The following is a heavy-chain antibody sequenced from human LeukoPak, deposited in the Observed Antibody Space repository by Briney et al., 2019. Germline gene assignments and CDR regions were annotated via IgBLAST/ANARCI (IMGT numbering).Heavy chain of an antibody. Sequence: SETLSLTCTVSGGSISSYYWSWIRQPPGKGLEWIGYIYYSGSTNYNPSLKSRVTISVDTSKNQFSLKLSSVTAADTAVYYCARDTYSSSWHGFDPWGREPWSPSPQ. CDR2: IYYSGST. CDR3: ARDTYSSSWHGFDP. CDR1: GGSISSYY. J-gene: IGHJ5*02. D-gene: IGHD6-13*01. V-gene: IGHV4-59*01.